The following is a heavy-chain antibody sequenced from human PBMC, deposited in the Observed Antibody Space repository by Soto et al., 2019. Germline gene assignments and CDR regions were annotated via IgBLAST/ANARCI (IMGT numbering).Heavy chain of an antibody. Sequence: QVQLQQWGAGLLKPSETLSLTCAVYGGSFSGYYWSWVRQSPGKGLEWIGEINHSGSANYNPSLQSRVALSVDASKSPFSLKLTSVTAADTAVYYCARGSGWYIDYYYTMDVWGQGTTVTVSS. CDR1: GGSFSGYY. CDR2: INHSGSA. V-gene: IGHV4-34*02. CDR3: ARGSGWYIDYYYTMDV. D-gene: IGHD6-19*01. J-gene: IGHJ6*02.